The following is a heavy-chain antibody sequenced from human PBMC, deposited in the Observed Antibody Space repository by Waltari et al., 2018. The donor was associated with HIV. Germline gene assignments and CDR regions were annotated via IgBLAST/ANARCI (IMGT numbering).Heavy chain of an antibody. J-gene: IGHJ4*02. Sequence: EVRLLESGGDLQQPGGSLRLSCAASGFIFSSYAMSWVRQAPGRGLEWVSSINGGTTGTFYAYSVKGRFTISRDSSKNTLYLQMNSLRAEDTAVYYCAKDRSYDSSGYFDYWGEGTLVTVSS. CDR3: AKDRSYDSSGYFDY. CDR2: INGGTTGT. V-gene: IGHV3-23*01. D-gene: IGHD3-22*01. CDR1: GFIFSSYA.